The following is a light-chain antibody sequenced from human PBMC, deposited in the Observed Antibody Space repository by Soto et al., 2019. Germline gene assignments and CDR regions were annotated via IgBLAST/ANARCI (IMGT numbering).Light chain of an antibody. CDR1: QGIRNV. CDR3: QKYSSVPV. Sequence: DIQMTQSPTSLSASVGDRVTITCRASQGIRNVVAWYQQKPGKAPKLLIYAASTLQSGVPSRFSGGGSGTDFTLTINSLQPEDVATYSCQKYSSVPVFGPGTKVEIK. V-gene: IGKV1-27*01. J-gene: IGKJ3*01. CDR2: AAS.